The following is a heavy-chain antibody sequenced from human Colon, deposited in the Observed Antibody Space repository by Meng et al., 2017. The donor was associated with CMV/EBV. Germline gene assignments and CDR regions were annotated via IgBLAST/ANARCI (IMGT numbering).Heavy chain of an antibody. CDR1: AYPINTDYY. CDR3: ARTISSGWNDAFDI. Sequence: SETLSLTCTVSAYPINTDYYWGWIRQPPGKALEWLGSIYYSGGTFYNPSLKSRVAISVDTSTNQFSLRLSSVTAADTAVYYCARTISSGWNDAFDIWGQGTMVTVSS. CDR2: IYYSGGT. V-gene: IGHV4-38-2*02. D-gene: IGHD6-19*01. J-gene: IGHJ3*02.